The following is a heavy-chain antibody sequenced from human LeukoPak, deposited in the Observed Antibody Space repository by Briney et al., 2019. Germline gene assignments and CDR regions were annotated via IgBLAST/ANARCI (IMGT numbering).Heavy chain of an antibody. Sequence: PSETLSLTCTVSGGSISSSSYYWGWIRQPPGKGLEWIGSIYYSGSTYYNPSLKSRVTISVDTSKNQFSLKLSSVTAADTAVYYCATRGYFDWLFPFDYWGQGTLVTVSS. CDR2: IYYSGST. J-gene: IGHJ4*02. V-gene: IGHV4-39*07. CDR1: GGSISSSSYY. D-gene: IGHD3-9*01. CDR3: ATRGYFDWLFPFDY.